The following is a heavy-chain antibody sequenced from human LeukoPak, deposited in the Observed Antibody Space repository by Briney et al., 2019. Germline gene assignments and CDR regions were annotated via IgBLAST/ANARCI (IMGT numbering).Heavy chain of an antibody. CDR3: AKLVGGSGSYYKTPKNFDY. CDR2: IRYDGSNK. CDR1: GFTFSTYG. D-gene: IGHD3-10*01. Sequence: GGSLRLSCAASGFTFSTYGMHWVRQAPGKGLEWVAFIRYDGSNKYYADSVKGRFTISRDNSKNTLYLQMNSLRAEDTAVYYCAKLVGGSGSYYKTPKNFDYWGQGTLVTVSS. V-gene: IGHV3-30*02. J-gene: IGHJ4*02.